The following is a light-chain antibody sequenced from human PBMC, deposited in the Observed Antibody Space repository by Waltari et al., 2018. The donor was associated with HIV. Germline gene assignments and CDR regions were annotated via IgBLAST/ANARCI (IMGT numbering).Light chain of an antibody. V-gene: IGLV1-51*01. CDR2: DDS. J-gene: IGLJ1*01. CDR1: SSNVGKKG. CDR3: ATWDTSLSACV. Sequence: QSVLTQPPSMSAAPGEKVTISCSGSSSNVGKKGVAWYQQFPGTAPKLLIYDDSKRPSGVPDRFSGSKSGTSATLAIAGLQTGDEADYHCATWDTSLSACVFGSGTTVTVL.